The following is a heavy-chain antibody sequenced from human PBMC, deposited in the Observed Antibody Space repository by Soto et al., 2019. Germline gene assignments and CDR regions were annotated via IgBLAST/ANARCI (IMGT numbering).Heavy chain of an antibody. J-gene: IGHJ4*02. V-gene: IGHV4-39*01. CDR3: ARQTASIVRQGDFDY. CDR2: IYYSGIT. CDR1: GDSITNSRYY. Sequence: LQESGPGVVKPSETLSLTCSVSGDSITNSRYYWGWIRQTPQTGLEWIGSIYYSGITFYNPSLKSRVTVSVDTSKNQFSLKLTSVSAADTSLYFCARQTASIVRQGDFDYWGQGTLVTVSS. D-gene: IGHD2-2*01.